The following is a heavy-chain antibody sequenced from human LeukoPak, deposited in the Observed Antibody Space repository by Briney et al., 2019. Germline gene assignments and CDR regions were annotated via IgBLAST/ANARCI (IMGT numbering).Heavy chain of an antibody. V-gene: IGHV3-74*01. CDR2: INLDGTGT. D-gene: IGHD2-2*01. CDR3: TSVFES. J-gene: IGHJ4*02. Sequence: GGSLRLSCTASGWMHFVRQGPGKGLVWVSGINLDGTGTYYADSVKGRFTISRDNAKNTVSLQMNSLSAEDTAVYYCTSVFESWGQGFLVTVSS. CDR1: GW.